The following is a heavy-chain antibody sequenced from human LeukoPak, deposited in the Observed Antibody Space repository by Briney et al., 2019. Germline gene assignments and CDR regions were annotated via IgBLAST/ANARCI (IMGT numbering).Heavy chain of an antibody. CDR1: GFTFGDYA. V-gene: IGHV3-49*03. D-gene: IGHD6-19*01. CDR2: IRSKAYGATT. Sequence: GGSLRLSCTASGFTFGDYAMSWFRQAPGKGLGWVGYIRSKAYGATTEYAASVKGRITISRDDSKSIAYLQMNSLKTEATAVYYCTRDIAVAEDYYWGQGTLVTVSS. CDR3: TRDIAVAEDYY. J-gene: IGHJ4*02.